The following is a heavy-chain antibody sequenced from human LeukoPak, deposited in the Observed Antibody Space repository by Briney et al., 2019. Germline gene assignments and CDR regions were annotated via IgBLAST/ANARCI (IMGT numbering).Heavy chain of an antibody. J-gene: IGHJ4*02. V-gene: IGHV3-30-3*01. CDR3: ARSTERLYSYGYPYYFDY. Sequence: GRSLRLSCAASGFTFSSYAMHWVRQAPGKGLEWVAVISYDGSNKYYADSVKGRFTISRDNSKNTLYLQMNSLRAEDTAVYYCARSTERLYSYGYPYYFDYWGQGTLVTVSS. CDR2: ISYDGSNK. CDR1: GFTFSSYA. D-gene: IGHD5-18*01.